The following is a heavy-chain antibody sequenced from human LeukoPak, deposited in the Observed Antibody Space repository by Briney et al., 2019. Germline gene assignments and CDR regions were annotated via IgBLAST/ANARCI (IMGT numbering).Heavy chain of an antibody. CDR2: IYYSGIT. J-gene: IGHJ6*03. CDR3: ARETSQKGAHYMDV. Sequence: SETLSLTCTVSGGSINNYYWSWIRQPPGKGLEWIGYIYYSGITNYNPSLKSRVTISVDTSKNQFSLKLNSVTAADTAVYYCARETSQKGAHYMDVWGKGTTVTISS. D-gene: IGHD3-16*01. V-gene: IGHV4-59*01. CDR1: GGSINNYY.